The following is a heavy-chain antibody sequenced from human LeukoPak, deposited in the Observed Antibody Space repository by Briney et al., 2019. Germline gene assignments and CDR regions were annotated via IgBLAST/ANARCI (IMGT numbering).Heavy chain of an antibody. V-gene: IGHV3-30*03. D-gene: IGHD3-10*01. CDR3: TTGSGSYYY. CDR1: GFTVSSNY. J-gene: IGHJ4*02. CDR2: ISYDGSNK. Sequence: PGGSLRLSCAASGFTVSSNYMSWVRQAPGKGLEWVAVISYDGSNKYYADSVKGRFTISRDNSKNALYLQMNSLRAEDTAVYYCTTGSGSYYYWGQGTLVTVSS.